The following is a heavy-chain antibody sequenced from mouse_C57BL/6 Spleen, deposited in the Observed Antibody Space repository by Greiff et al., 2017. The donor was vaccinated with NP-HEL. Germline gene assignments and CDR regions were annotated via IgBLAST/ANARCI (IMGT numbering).Heavy chain of an antibody. Sequence: VQLKESGPGLVAPSQSLSITCTVSGFSLTSYGVHWVRQPPGKGLEWLVVIWSDGSTTYNSALKSRLSISKDNSKSQVVLQMNSLQTDDTAMYYCARQGVDSSGYDFDYWGQGTTLTVSS. CDR2: IWSDGST. CDR3: ARQGVDSSGYDFDY. D-gene: IGHD3-2*02. V-gene: IGHV2-6-1*01. CDR1: GFSLTSYG. J-gene: IGHJ2*01.